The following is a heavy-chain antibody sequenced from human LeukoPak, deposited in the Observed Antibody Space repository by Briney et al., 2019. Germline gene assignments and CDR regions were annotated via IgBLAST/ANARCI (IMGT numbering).Heavy chain of an antibody. CDR2: INPRGST. V-gene: IGHV4-34*01. CDR1: GGSFSGYH. J-gene: IGHJ4*02. Sequence: MPSETLSLSCGVYGGSFSGYHWSWIRQPPGKGLEWIGEINPRGSTNYNPSLKSRVTLSADTSKNQFSLTVNSVTAADTAVYYCARRRLGYYFDYWGQGTLVTVSS. CDR3: ARRRLGYYFDY. D-gene: IGHD5-24*01.